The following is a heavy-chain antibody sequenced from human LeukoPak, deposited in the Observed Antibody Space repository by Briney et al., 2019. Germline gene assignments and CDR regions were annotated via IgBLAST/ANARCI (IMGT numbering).Heavy chain of an antibody. CDR3: AKQYGSGTYNYFDY. CDR2: INWNGGST. V-gene: IGHV3-20*04. J-gene: IGHJ4*02. CDR1: GFTFDDYG. D-gene: IGHD3-10*01. Sequence: GGSLRLSCAASGFTFDDYGMSWVRQTPGKGLEWVSSINWNGGSTGYADSVKGRFTISRDNVKNSLYLQMNSLRAEDTALYYCAKQYGSGTYNYFDYWGQGTLVTVSS.